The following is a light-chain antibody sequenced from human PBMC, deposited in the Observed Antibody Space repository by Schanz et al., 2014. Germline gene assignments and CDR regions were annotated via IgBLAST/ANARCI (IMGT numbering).Light chain of an antibody. CDR3: HQYGISPFT. CDR2: GTS. V-gene: IGKV3-20*01. J-gene: IGKJ3*01. CDR1: QSVVSNY. Sequence: EIVLTQSPGTLSLSPGETATLSCRASQSVVSNYVVWYQKKPGQAPRLLIYGTSTRATGVPARFSGSGSGTEFTLTISSLQSEDFAVYYCHQYGISPFTFGPGTKVDIK.